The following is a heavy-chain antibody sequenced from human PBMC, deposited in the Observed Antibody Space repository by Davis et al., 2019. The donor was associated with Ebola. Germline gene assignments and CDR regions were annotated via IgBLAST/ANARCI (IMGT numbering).Heavy chain of an antibody. Sequence: GESLKISCAASGFTFSAFGMHWVRQSPGKRLEWVALIFYDGSNKYYADSVKGRFTVSRDNSKNTMYLEMNSLSAEDTAIYFCARGRIVPSAIHFDNWGQGTLVTVS. CDR3: ARGRIVPSAIHFDN. V-gene: IGHV3-33*01. CDR1: GFTFSAFG. D-gene: IGHD2-2*02. CDR2: IFYDGSNK. J-gene: IGHJ4*02.